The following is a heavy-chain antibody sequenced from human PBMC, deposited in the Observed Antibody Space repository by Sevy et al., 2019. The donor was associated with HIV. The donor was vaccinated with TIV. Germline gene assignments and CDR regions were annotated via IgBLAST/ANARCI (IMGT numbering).Heavy chain of an antibody. Sequence: GGSLRLSCAASGFTFSSYWMSWVRQAPGKGLEWVANIKQDGSEKYYVDSVKGRFTISRDNAKNSRYLQMNRLRAEDTAVYYCARDEVMITFGGVIGNPHAFDIWGQGTMVTVSS. CDR2: IKQDGSEK. CDR1: GFTFSSYW. V-gene: IGHV3-7*03. J-gene: IGHJ3*02. D-gene: IGHD3-16*02. CDR3: ARDEVMITFGGVIGNPHAFDI.